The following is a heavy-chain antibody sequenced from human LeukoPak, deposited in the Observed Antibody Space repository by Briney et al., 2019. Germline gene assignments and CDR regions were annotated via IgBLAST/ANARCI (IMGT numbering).Heavy chain of an antibody. CDR1: GGSFSGYY. J-gene: IGHJ3*02. CDR2: INHSGST. Sequence: SETLSLTCAVYGGSFSGYYWSWIRQPPGKGLEWIGEINHSGSTNYNPSLKSRVTISVDTSKNQFSLKLSSVTAADTAVYYCARELNAGAFDIWGQGTMVTASS. CDR3: ARELNAGAFDI. D-gene: IGHD1-1*01. V-gene: IGHV4-34*01.